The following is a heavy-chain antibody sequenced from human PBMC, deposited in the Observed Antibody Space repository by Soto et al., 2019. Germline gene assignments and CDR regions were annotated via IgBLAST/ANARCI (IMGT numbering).Heavy chain of an antibody. V-gene: IGHV1-46*01. CDR3: ARVRERKNYDSSLFDP. Sequence: GASVKVSCKASGYTFTSYYMHWVRQAPGQGLEWMGIINPSGGSTSYAQKFQGRVTMTRDTSTSTVYMELSSLRSEDTAVYYCARVRERKNYDSSLFDPWGQGTLVTVSS. J-gene: IGHJ5*02. D-gene: IGHD3-22*01. CDR2: INPSGGST. CDR1: GYTFTSYY.